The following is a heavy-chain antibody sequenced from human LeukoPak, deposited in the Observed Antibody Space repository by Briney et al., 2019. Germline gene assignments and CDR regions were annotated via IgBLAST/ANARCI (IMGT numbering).Heavy chain of an antibody. Sequence: SETLSLTCTVSGGSISSYYWSWIRQPPGKGLEWIAYIYYSGSTNYNPSLKSRVTISVDTSKNQFSLKLSSVTAADTAVYYCARADCSSTSCAAALFDYWGQGTLVTVSS. CDR1: GGSISSYY. D-gene: IGHD2-2*01. CDR2: IYYSGST. V-gene: IGHV4-59*08. J-gene: IGHJ4*02. CDR3: ARADCSSTSCAAALFDY.